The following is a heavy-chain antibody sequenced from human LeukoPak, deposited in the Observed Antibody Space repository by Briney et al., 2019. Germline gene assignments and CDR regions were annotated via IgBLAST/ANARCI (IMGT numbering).Heavy chain of an antibody. CDR1: GYTFTSYA. D-gene: IGHD6-13*01. V-gene: IGHV1-69*13. Sequence: SVKVSCKASGYTFTSYAMHWVRQAPGQRLEWMGGIIPIFGTANYAQKFQGRVTITADESTSTAYMELSSLRSEDTAVYYCARVRYSSSSWYGYFDYWGQGTLVTVSS. J-gene: IGHJ4*02. CDR3: ARVRYSSSSWYGYFDY. CDR2: IIPIFGTA.